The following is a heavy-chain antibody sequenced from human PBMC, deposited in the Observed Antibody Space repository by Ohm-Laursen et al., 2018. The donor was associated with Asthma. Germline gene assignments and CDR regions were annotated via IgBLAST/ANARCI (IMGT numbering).Heavy chain of an antibody. Sequence: SLRLSCAASGSTFSTYAMNWVRQAPGQGLEWVSVISGSGGTTYYADSVEGRFTISRDNSKNTLFLQMSSLRAEDTAVYYCAKTTGTSSRTSDYWGQGTLVTVSS. V-gene: IGHV3-23*01. CDR3: AKTTGTSSRTSDY. J-gene: IGHJ4*02. CDR1: GSTFSTYA. D-gene: IGHD1-1*01. CDR2: ISGSGGTT.